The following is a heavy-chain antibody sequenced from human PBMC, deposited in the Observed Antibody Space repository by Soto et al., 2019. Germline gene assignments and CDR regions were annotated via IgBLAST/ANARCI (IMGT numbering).Heavy chain of an antibody. CDR3: AREGEMPYYYYGLDV. J-gene: IGHJ6*02. V-gene: IGHV1-18*01. CDR1: GYTFTTYG. Sequence: QVQLVQSGAEVRKPGASVKVSCKASGYTFTTYGISWVRQAPGQGLEWMGWISGYNGHTKYAKKFQGRVTMTTDTSTSTVSMDLRSLRSDDTAVYYCAREGEMPYYYYGLDVWGQGTTVTVSS. D-gene: IGHD3-16*01. CDR2: ISGYNGHT.